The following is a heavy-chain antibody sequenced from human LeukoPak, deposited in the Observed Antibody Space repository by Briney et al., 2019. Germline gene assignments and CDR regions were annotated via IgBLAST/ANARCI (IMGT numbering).Heavy chain of an antibody. CDR1: GGSISSSSYY. V-gene: IGHV4-39*07. D-gene: IGHD5-12*01. CDR2: IYYSGST. J-gene: IGHJ4*02. CDR3: ATLLGIYSGYDLRGGYYFDY. Sequence: PSETLSLTCTVSGGSISSSSYYWGWIRQPPGKGLEWIGSIYYSGSTYYNPSLKSRVTISVDTSKNQFSLKLSSVTAADTAVYYCATLLGIYSGYDLRGGYYFDYWGQGTLVTVSS.